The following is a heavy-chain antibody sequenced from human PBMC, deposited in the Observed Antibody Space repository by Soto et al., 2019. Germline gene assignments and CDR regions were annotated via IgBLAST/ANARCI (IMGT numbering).Heavy chain of an antibody. D-gene: IGHD6-19*01. CDR1: GGSISSGGYY. CDR2: IYYSGST. V-gene: IGHV4-31*03. J-gene: IGHJ4*02. Sequence: PSETLSLTCTVSGGSISSGGYYWSWIRQHPGKDLEWIGYIYYSGSTYYNPSLKSRVTISVDTSKNQFSLKLSSVTAADTAVYYCARELSGWYYFDYWGQGTLVTVSS. CDR3: ARELSGWYYFDY.